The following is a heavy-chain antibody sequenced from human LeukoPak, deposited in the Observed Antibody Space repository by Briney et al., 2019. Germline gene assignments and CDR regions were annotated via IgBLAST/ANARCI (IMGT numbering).Heavy chain of an antibody. D-gene: IGHD3-10*01. J-gene: IGHJ4*02. CDR3: ARLSAYYYGSGNYYNPYYFDY. Sequence: SETLSLTCTVSGGSISSYYWSWIRQPPGKGLEFIGYIYYSGSSGSTNYNPSLKSRVTISVDTSKNQFSLKLTSVTAADTAVYYCARLSAYYYGSGNYYNPYYFDYWGQGALVTVSS. V-gene: IGHV4-59*08. CDR2: IYYSGSSGST. CDR1: GGSISSYY.